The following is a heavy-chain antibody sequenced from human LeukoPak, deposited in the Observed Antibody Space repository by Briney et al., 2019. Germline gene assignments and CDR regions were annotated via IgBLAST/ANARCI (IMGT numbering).Heavy chain of an antibody. J-gene: IGHJ4*02. Sequence: GSLRLSCAASGFTVITNDMTWVRQAPGKVLEWVSVLYSDSNTKYADSVQGRFTISRDNSKTTLYLEMNSLSPDDTAVYYCARGVEPLAANTLAYWGQGTLVTVSS. V-gene: IGHV3-53*01. CDR2: LYSDSNT. CDR1: GFTVITND. CDR3: ARGVEPLAANTLAY. D-gene: IGHD1-14*01.